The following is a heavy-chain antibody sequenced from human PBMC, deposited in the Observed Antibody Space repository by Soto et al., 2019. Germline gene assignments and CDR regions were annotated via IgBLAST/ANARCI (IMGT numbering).Heavy chain of an antibody. Sequence: PGGSLRLSCAASGFLLSNHWMHWVRQAPGKGLVWVSRFNPDGSITNHADSVKGRFTISRDNAKNTLYLQMNSLSAEDTAIYYCVKDHSGPNDYWGQGTLVTVSS. V-gene: IGHV3-74*01. J-gene: IGHJ4*02. CDR2: FNPDGSIT. CDR1: GFLLSNHW. CDR3: VKDHSGPNDY.